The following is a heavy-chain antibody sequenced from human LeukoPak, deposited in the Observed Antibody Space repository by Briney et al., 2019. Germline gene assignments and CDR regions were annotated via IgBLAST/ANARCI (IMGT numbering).Heavy chain of an antibody. Sequence: SETLSLTCTVSGGSISSGGYYWSWIRQHPGKGLEWIGYIYYSGSTYYNPSLKSRVTISVDTSKNQFSLKLSSVTAADTAVYYCARGSGYYDSSGYYFDYWGQGTLVTVSS. CDR3: ARGSGYYDSSGYYFDY. V-gene: IGHV4-31*03. D-gene: IGHD3-22*01. J-gene: IGHJ4*02. CDR1: GGSISSGGYY. CDR2: IYYSGST.